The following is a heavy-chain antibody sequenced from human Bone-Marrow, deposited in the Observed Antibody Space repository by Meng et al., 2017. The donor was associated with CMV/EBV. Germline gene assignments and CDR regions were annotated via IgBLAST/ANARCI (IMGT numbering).Heavy chain of an antibody. Sequence: VKVSCKASGFTFTSSAVQWVRQARGQRLEWIGWIVVGSGNTNYAQKFQERVTITRDMSTSTAYMELSSLRSEDTAVYYCAARYSSGWYYFDYWGQGTLVTVSS. V-gene: IGHV1-58*01. D-gene: IGHD6-19*01. CDR2: IVVGSGNT. J-gene: IGHJ4*02. CDR3: AARYSSGWYYFDY. CDR1: GFTFTSSA.